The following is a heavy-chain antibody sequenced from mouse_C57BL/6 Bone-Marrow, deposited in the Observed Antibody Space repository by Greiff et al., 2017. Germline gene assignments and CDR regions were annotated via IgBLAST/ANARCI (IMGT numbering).Heavy chain of an antibody. D-gene: IGHD1-1*01. Sequence: DVMLVESGGGLVKPGGSLKLSCAASGFTFSSYAMSWVRQTPEKRLEWVAPISDDGSYTSYPDNVKGRFPIFRATAKNTLYLQMSHLKSEDTAMYYCARDRTYYGSSDPAWFAYWGQGTLVTVSA. J-gene: IGHJ3*01. CDR3: ARDRTYYGSSDPAWFAY. CDR1: GFTFSSYA. V-gene: IGHV5-4*01. CDR2: ISDDGSYT.